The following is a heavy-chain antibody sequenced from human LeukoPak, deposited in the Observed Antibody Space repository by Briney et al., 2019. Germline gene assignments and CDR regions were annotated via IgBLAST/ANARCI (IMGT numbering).Heavy chain of an antibody. CDR2: IYYSGST. CDR1: GGSISSYY. J-gene: IGHJ4*02. V-gene: IGHV4-59*12. CDR3: ARDRRSYYGSGSYFDY. Sequence: PSETLSLTCTVSGGSISSYYWSWIRQPPGKGLEWIGYIYYSGSTNYNASLKSRVTISADTSKNQFSLKLSSVTAADTAVYYCARDRRSYYGSGSYFDYWGQGTLVTVSS. D-gene: IGHD3-10*01.